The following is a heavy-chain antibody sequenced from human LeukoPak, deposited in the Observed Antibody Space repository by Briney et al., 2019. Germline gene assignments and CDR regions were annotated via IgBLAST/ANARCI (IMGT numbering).Heavy chain of an antibody. D-gene: IGHD4-17*01. CDR3: ARPPPRDDYGDYGRNDDAFDI. Sequence: GGSLRLSCAASGFTVSSNYMSWVRQAPGKGLEWVSVIYSGGSTYYADSVKGRFTISRDNSKNTLYLQMNSLRAEDTAVYYCARPPPRDDYGDYGRNDDAFDIWGQGTMVTVSS. CDR1: GFTVSSNY. V-gene: IGHV3-66*04. CDR2: IYSGGST. J-gene: IGHJ3*02.